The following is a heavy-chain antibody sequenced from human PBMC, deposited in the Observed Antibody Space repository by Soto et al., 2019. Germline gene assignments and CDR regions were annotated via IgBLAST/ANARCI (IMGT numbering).Heavy chain of an antibody. D-gene: IGHD2-2*01. CDR1: GFTFSSYA. V-gene: IGHV3-30-3*01. CDR3: ARGEARWQYQLLFNGFAP. CDR2: ISYDGSNK. J-gene: IGHJ5*02. Sequence: QVQLVESGGGVVQPGRSLRLSCAASGFTFSSYAMHWVRQAPGKGLEWVAVISYDGSNKYYADSVKGRFTISRDNSKNTVYVQMNSWRAEDTAVYYCARGEARWQYQLLFNGFAPGGKGTLVTVSS.